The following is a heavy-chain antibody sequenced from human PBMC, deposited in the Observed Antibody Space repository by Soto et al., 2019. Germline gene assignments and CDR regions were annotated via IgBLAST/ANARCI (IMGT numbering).Heavy chain of an antibody. CDR3: AKNSGWFNN. CDR1: GFPFGITD. Sequence: GSLTLFCSAAGFPFGITDMSWVRQAPGKGLEWVSTIDGSGGATHYADSVKGRFTISRDNSKNTVFLQMSSPRADDTAVYYCAKNSGWFNNWGQGTLVTVSS. V-gene: IGHV3-23*01. D-gene: IGHD6-19*01. CDR2: IDGSGGAT. J-gene: IGHJ4*02.